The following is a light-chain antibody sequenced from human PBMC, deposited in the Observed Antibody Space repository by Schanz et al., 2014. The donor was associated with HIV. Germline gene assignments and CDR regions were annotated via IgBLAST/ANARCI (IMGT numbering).Light chain of an antibody. Sequence: QSALTQPASVPGSPGQSITISCTGTSSDVGSYNLVSWYQQSPGKAPKLIIYEVTKRPSGVPARFSAAKSDNTAFLTVSVLQADDEADYYCGSYGGSDNMVFGGGTQLTVL. CDR3: GSYGGSDNMV. CDR2: EVT. CDR1: SSDVGSYNL. V-gene: IGLV2-23*02. J-gene: IGLJ3*02.